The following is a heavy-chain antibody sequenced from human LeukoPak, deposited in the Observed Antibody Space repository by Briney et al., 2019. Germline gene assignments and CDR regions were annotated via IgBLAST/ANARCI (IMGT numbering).Heavy chain of an antibody. CDR3: ARDPGSGYEEHFDY. CDR2: MYTSGST. D-gene: IGHD5-12*01. J-gene: IGHJ4*02. V-gene: IGHV4-4*07. CDR1: GGSISSYS. Sequence: SETLSLTCTVSGGSISSYSWSWIRQPAVKGLEWIGRMYTSGSTKYNPSLKSRVTMSVDTSKNQFSLKLSSVTAADTAVYYCARDPGSGYEEHFDYWGQGTLVTVSS.